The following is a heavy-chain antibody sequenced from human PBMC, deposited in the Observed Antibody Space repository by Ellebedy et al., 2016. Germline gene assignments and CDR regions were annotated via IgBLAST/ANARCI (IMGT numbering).Heavy chain of an antibody. Sequence: ASVKVSCKASGYTFTSYTLHWVRQAPGQSLEWMGWINAGNANTRYSQKFQARFTITRDTSANTVYMELSSLRSEDTAVYYCAREYSNGLLFDYWGQGTLVTVSS. CDR2: INAGNANT. CDR3: AREYSNGLLFDY. D-gene: IGHD4-11*01. J-gene: IGHJ4*02. V-gene: IGHV1-3*01. CDR1: GYTFTSYT.